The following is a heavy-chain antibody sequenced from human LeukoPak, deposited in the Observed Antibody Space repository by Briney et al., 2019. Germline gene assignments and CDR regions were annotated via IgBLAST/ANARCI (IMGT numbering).Heavy chain of an antibody. CDR1: GGSISSYY. Sequence: SETLSLTCTVSGGSISSYYLSWIRQPPGKGLEWIGYIYYSGSTNYNPSLKSRVTISVDTSKNQFSLKLSSVTAADTAVYYCAREGGRFGELLYAFDIWGQGTMVTVSS. V-gene: IGHV4-59*01. CDR2: IYYSGST. D-gene: IGHD3-10*01. J-gene: IGHJ3*02. CDR3: AREGGRFGELLYAFDI.